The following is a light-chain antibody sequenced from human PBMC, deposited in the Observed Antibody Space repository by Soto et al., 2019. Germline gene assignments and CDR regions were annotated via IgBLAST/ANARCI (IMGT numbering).Light chain of an antibody. CDR1: SSVVGTYNR. CDR3: CSYTSISTV. J-gene: IGLJ2*01. CDR2: EVS. Sequence: QSALTQPPSVSGSPGQSVTISCTGTSSVVGTYNRVSWYQQPPGTAPKLMIYEVSNRPSGVPDRFSGSKSGNTASLTISGLQPEDEADYYCCSYTSISTVFGGGTKLTVL. V-gene: IGLV2-18*02.